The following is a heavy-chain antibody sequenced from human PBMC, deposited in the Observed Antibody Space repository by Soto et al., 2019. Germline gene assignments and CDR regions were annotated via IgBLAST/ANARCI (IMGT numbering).Heavy chain of an antibody. CDR2: IYYSGST. CDR1: GGSISSSSYY. Sequence: QLQLQESGPGLVKPSETLSLTCTVSGGSISSSSYYWGWIRQPPGKGLEWIGSIYYSGSTYYNPSLKSQVTISVDTSKNQFSLRLSSVTAADTAVYYCAREGYCSGGSCYSPNWFDPWGQGTLVTVSS. D-gene: IGHD2-15*01. V-gene: IGHV4-39*02. CDR3: AREGYCSGGSCYSPNWFDP. J-gene: IGHJ5*02.